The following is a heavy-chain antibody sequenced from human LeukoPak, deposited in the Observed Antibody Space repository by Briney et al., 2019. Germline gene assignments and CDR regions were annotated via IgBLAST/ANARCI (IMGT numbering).Heavy chain of an antibody. J-gene: IGHJ3*02. CDR3: AGGDASDM. V-gene: IGHV3-7*01. CDR2: IKQDGSVK. CDR1: GLTFSSYW. Sequence: GGSLRLSCVASGLTFSSYWMSWFRQAPGKGLEWVANIKQDGSVKQYVDSVKGRFSISRDNARNSLYLQMNSLRAEDTAVYYCAGGDASDMRGQGTMVTVSS.